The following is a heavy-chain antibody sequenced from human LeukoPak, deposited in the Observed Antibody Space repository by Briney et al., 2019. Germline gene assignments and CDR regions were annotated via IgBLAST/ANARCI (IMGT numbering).Heavy chain of an antibody. D-gene: IGHD1-26*01. CDR3: ASQRLGATRVMYFDY. Sequence: SETLSLTCTVSGGSFSSSSYYWGWIRQPPGKGLEWIGSIFYRGSNYHNPSLKSRVTLSIDTSKNQFSLKLSSVTAADTAVYYCASQRLGATRVMYFDYWGQGTLVTVSS. V-gene: IGHV4-39*07. J-gene: IGHJ4*02. CDR1: GGSFSSSSYY. CDR2: IFYRGSN.